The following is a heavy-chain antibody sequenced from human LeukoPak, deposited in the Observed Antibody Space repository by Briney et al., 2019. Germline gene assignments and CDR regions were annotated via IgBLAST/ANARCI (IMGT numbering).Heavy chain of an antibody. V-gene: IGHV1-18*01. CDR3: ARDTRGYVSQTFDI. J-gene: IGHJ3*02. Sequence: ASVKVSCKASGYTFTTYGISWVRQAPGQGLEWMGWISAYNANINYAQKLQGRVTMTTDTSTSTAYMELRSLRSDDTAVYYCARDTRGYVSQTFDIWGQGTMVTVSP. D-gene: IGHD5-18*01. CDR1: GYTFTTYG. CDR2: ISAYNANI.